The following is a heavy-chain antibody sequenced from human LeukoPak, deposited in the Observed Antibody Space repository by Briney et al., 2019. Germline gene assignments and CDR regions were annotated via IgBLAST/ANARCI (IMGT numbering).Heavy chain of an antibody. J-gene: IGHJ6*02. CDR1: GGSISSYY. CDR2: IYYSGST. Sequence: SETLSLTCTVSGGSISSYYWSWIRQPPGKGLEWIGYIYYSGSTNYNPSLKSRVTISVDTSKYQFSLKLSSVTAADTAVYYCARMNLGYCSGGSCRSPYYGMDVWGQGTTVTVSS. D-gene: IGHD2-15*01. V-gene: IGHV4-59*01. CDR3: ARMNLGYCSGGSCRSPYYGMDV.